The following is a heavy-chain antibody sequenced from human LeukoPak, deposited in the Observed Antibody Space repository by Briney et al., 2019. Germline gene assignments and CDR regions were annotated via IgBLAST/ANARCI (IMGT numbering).Heavy chain of an antibody. Sequence: PGGSLRLSCAASGFTFSSYAMSWVRQAPGKRLEWVSAISGSGGSTYYADSVKGRFTISRDNSKNTLYLQMNSLRAEDTAVYYCAKVGGVLRYFDWRLAPSAGWFDPWGQGTLVTVSS. J-gene: IGHJ5*02. D-gene: IGHD3-9*01. CDR1: GFTFSSYA. V-gene: IGHV3-23*01. CDR3: AKVGGVLRYFDWRLAPSAGWFDP. CDR2: ISGSGGST.